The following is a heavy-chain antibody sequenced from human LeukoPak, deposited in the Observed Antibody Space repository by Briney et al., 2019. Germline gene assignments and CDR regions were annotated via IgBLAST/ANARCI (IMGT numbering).Heavy chain of an antibody. V-gene: IGHV3-23*01. CDR1: GFTVSSNY. D-gene: IGHD3-22*01. J-gene: IGHJ5*02. CDR2: ISGSGGST. CDR3: AKESYYDSSGYYYP. Sequence: GGSLRLSCAASGFTVSSNYMSWVRQAPGKGLEWVSAISGSGGSTYYADSVKGRFTISRDNSKNTLYLQMNSLRAEDTAVYYCAKESYYDSSGYYYPWGQGTLVTVSS.